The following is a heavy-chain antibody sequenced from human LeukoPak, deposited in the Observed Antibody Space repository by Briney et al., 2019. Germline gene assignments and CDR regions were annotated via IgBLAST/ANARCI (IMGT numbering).Heavy chain of an antibody. D-gene: IGHD2-2*01. Sequence: ASVRVSCTASGYTFTSYAMHWVRQAPGQRLEWMGWINAGNGNTKYSQKFQGRVTITRDTSASTAYMELSSLRSEDTAVYYCARDGYCSSTSCPPPYGMDVWGQGTTVTVSS. V-gene: IGHV1-3*01. CDR2: INAGNGNT. CDR3: ARDGYCSSTSCPPPYGMDV. CDR1: GYTFTSYA. J-gene: IGHJ6*02.